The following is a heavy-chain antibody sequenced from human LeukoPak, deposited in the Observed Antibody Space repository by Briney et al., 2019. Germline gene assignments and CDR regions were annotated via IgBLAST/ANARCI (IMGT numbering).Heavy chain of an antibody. Sequence: SETLSLTCTVSGGSISSYYWSCIRQPPGKGLEWIGYIYYSGSTNYNPSLKSRVTISVDTSKNQFSLKLSSVTAADTAVYYCARDISGHFDYWGQGTLVTVSS. CDR2: IYYSGST. J-gene: IGHJ4*02. CDR3: ARDISGHFDY. V-gene: IGHV4-59*12. CDR1: GGSISSYY. D-gene: IGHD2-15*01.